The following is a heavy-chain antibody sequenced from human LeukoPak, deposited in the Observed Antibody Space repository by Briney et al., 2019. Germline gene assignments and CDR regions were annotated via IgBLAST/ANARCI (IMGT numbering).Heavy chain of an antibody. CDR3: ARASGYSYGYPLYYYYYYYMDV. D-gene: IGHD5-18*01. Sequence: GGSLRLSCAASGFTFSSYAMSWVRQAPGKGLEWVANIKQDGSEKYYVDSVKGRFTISRDNAKNSLYLQMNSLRAEDTAVYYCARASGYSYGYPLYYYYYYYMDVWGKGTTVTVSS. V-gene: IGHV3-7*01. CDR2: IKQDGSEK. J-gene: IGHJ6*03. CDR1: GFTFSSYA.